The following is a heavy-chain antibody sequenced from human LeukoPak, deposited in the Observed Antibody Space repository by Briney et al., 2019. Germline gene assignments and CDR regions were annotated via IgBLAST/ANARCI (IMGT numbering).Heavy chain of an antibody. J-gene: IGHJ4*02. CDR1: GGTFSSYA. V-gene: IGHV1-69*06. CDR2: IIPIFGTA. Sequence: ASVKVSCKASGGTFSSYAMSWVRQAPGQGLEWMGGIIPIFGTANYAQKFQGRVTITADKSTSTAYMKLSSLRSEDTAVYYCARGAVAGWVPWFDWGQGTLVTVSS. CDR3: ARGAVAGWVPWFD. D-gene: IGHD6-19*01.